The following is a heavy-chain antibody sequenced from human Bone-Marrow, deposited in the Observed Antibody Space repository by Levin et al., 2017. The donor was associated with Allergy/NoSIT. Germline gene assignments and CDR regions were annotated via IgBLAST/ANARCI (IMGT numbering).Heavy chain of an antibody. CDR1: GGSFSDYT. Sequence: VASVKVSCKTSGGSFSDYTFSWVRQAPGEGLEWMGRIIPITDVTTYAQKFQGRVTITADESTRTAYMELSSLTSEDTAVYYCARDLGYTYGLLGYWGQGTLVSVSS. V-gene: IGHV1-69*04. CDR3: ARDLGYTYGLLGY. CDR2: IIPITDVT. J-gene: IGHJ4*02. D-gene: IGHD5-18*01.